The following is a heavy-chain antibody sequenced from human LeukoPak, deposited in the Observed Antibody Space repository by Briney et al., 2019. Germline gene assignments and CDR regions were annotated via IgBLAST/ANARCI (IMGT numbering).Heavy chain of an antibody. CDR2: IKQDGGEK. CDR1: GFTFSSYA. D-gene: IGHD2-15*01. J-gene: IGHJ4*02. CDR3: TRDNPFGGH. V-gene: IGHV3-7*03. Sequence: GGSLRLSCAASGFTFSSYAMGWVRQAPGKGLEWVANIKQDGGEKYYVDFVKGRFTISRDNAKNSLHLQMNSLRAEDTAVYYCTRDNPFGGHWGQGTLVTVSS.